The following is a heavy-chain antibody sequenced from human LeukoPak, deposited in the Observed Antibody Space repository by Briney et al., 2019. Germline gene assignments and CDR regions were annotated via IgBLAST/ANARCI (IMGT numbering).Heavy chain of an antibody. J-gene: IGHJ1*01. CDR2: INHSGST. Sequence: PSETLSLTCAVYGGSFSGYYWSWIRQPPGKGLEGIGEINHSGSTNYNPSLKSRVTISVDTSKNQFSLKLSSVTAADTAVYYCARGDRRYYYDSSGYRYFQHWGQGTLVTVSS. CDR3: ARGDRRYYYDSSGYRYFQH. D-gene: IGHD3-22*01. V-gene: IGHV4-34*01. CDR1: GGSFSGYY.